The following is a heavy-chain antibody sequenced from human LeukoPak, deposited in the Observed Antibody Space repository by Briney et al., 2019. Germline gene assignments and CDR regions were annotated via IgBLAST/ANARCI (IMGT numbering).Heavy chain of an antibody. J-gene: IGHJ4*02. CDR2: ISAYNGNT. CDR3: ARWAMVRGVIIFAYFDY. CDR1: GYTFTSYG. V-gene: IGHV1-18*01. D-gene: IGHD3-10*01. Sequence: ASVKVSCKASGYTFTSYGISWVRQAPGQGLEWMGWISAYNGNTNYAQKLQGRVTMTTDTSTSTAYMKLRSLRSDDTAVYYCARWAMVRGVIIFAYFDYWGQGTLVTVSS.